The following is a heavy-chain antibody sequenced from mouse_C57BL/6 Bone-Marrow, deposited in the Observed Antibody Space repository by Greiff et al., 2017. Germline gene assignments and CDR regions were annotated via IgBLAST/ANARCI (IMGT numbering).Heavy chain of an antibody. CDR3: ARSGPLGRSFDY. CDR1: GYTFTSYW. J-gene: IGHJ2*01. Sequence: QVQLQQPGAELVKPGASVKMSCKASGYTFTSYWITWVKQRPGQGLEWIGDIYPTSGRTNYNEKFKSKAILTVDTSSKTAYMQRSSLTSEDSAVFYCARSGPLGRSFDYWGQGTTLTGSS. D-gene: IGHD4-1*01. CDR2: IYPTSGRT. V-gene: IGHV1-55*01.